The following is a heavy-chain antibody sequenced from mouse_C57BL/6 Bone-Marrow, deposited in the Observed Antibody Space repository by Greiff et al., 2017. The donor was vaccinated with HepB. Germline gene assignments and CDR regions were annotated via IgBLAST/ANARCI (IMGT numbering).Heavy chain of an antibody. CDR1: GFTFSSYA. CDR2: ISDGGSYT. V-gene: IGHV5-4*01. Sequence: EVQLVESGGGLVKPGGSLKLSCAASGFTFSSYAMSWVRQTPEKRLEWVATISDGGSYTYYPDNVKGRFTISRDNAKNNLYLQMSHLKSEDTAMYYCAREDITTVVPYAMDYWGQGTSVTVSS. D-gene: IGHD1-1*01. CDR3: AREDITTVVPYAMDY. J-gene: IGHJ4*01.